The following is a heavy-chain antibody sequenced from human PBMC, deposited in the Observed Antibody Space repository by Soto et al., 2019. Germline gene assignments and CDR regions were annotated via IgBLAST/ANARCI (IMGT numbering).Heavy chain of an antibody. V-gene: IGHV4-59*01. CDR1: GGSISSNY. CDR3: ARYRREAVAGYTLDN. CDR2: VYNSGST. J-gene: IGHJ4*02. D-gene: IGHD6-13*01. Sequence: SETLSLTCTVSGGSISSNYWTWIRQPPGKGLEWIGYVYNSGSTNYNPSLKSRVTISEDTSESQFSLKVNSMTAADTAVYYCARYRREAVAGYTLDNWGQGILVTVSS.